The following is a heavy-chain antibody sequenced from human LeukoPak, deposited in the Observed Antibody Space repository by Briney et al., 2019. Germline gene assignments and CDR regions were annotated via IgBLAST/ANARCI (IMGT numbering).Heavy chain of an antibody. CDR1: GGSISSYY. Sequence: SETLSLTCTVSGGSISSYYWSWIQQSPGKGLEWIGYIYYSGSTNYNPSLKSRVTISVATSKNQFSLKLSSVTAADTAVYYCAREYCSSTSCYFDYWGQGTLVTVSS. V-gene: IGHV4-59*13. CDR3: AREYCSSTSCYFDY. D-gene: IGHD2-2*01. CDR2: IYYSGST. J-gene: IGHJ4*02.